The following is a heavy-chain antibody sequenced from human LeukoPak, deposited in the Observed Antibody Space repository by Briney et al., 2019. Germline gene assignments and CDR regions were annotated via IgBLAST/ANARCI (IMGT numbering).Heavy chain of an antibody. CDR1: GGSISSYY. Sequence: SETLSLTCTVSGGSISSYYWSWIRQPPGKGLEWIGYIYYSGSTNYNPSLKSRVTISVDTSKNQFSLKLSSVTAADTAVYYCARELGTGDILTGYPSVYYGMDVWGQGTTVTVSS. V-gene: IGHV4-59*01. J-gene: IGHJ6*02. CDR2: IYYSGST. D-gene: IGHD3-9*01. CDR3: ARELGTGDILTGYPSVYYGMDV.